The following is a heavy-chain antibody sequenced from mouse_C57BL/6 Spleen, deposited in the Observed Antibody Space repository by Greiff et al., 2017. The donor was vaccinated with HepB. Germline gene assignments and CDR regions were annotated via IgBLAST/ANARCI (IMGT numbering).Heavy chain of an antibody. CDR2: INPNNGGT. J-gene: IGHJ2*01. CDR3: ARDYGSSQTYFDY. CDR1: GYTFTDYN. Sequence: EVQLQQSGPELVKPGASVKIPCKASGYTFTDYNMDWVKQSHGKSLEWIGDINPNNGGTIYNQKFKGQATLTVDKSSSTAYMELRSLTSEDTAVYYCARDYGSSQTYFDYWGQGTTLTVSS. V-gene: IGHV1-18*01. D-gene: IGHD1-1*01.